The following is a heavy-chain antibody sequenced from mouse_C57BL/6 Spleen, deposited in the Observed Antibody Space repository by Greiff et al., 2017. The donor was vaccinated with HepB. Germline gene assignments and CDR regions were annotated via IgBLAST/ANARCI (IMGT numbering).Heavy chain of an antibody. Sequence: EVQLQQSGTVLARPGASVKMSCKTSGYTFTSYWMHWVKQRPGQGLEWIGAIFPGNSDTSYNQKFKGKAKLTAVTSASTAYMELSSLTNEDSAVYYCTRSSNYEAWFAYWGQGTLVTVSA. V-gene: IGHV1-5*01. J-gene: IGHJ3*01. CDR2: IFPGNSDT. D-gene: IGHD2-5*01. CDR3: TRSSNYEAWFAY. CDR1: GYTFTSYW.